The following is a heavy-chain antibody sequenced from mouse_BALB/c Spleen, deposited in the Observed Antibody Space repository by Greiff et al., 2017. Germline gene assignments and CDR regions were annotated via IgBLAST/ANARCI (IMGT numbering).Heavy chain of an antibody. CDR3: ARDLTGTDFAY. Sequence: EVHLVESGGGLVKPGGSLKLSCAASGFTFSSYAMSWVRQSPEKRLEWVAEISSGGSYTYYPDTVTGRFTISRDNAKNTLYLEMSSLRSEDTAMYYCARDLTGTDFAYWGQGTLVTVSA. D-gene: IGHD4-1*01. CDR2: ISSGGSYT. V-gene: IGHV5-9-4*01. CDR1: GFTFSSYA. J-gene: IGHJ3*01.